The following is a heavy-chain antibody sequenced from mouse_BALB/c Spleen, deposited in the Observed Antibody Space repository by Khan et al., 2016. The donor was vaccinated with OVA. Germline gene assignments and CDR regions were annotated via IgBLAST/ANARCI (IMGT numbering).Heavy chain of an antibody. CDR1: GYTFPDYE. V-gene: IGHV1-15*01. J-gene: IGHJ3*01. Sequence: QVRLQQSGAELVRPGASVTLSCKASGYTFPDYELHWVKQTPVRGLEWIGVIDPKTGVTAYNQKFKGKATLTADKSSSTAYMALRSLTSEDSAVYYCTRSTFAYWGQGTLVTVSA. CDR2: IDPKTGVT. CDR3: TRSTFAY.